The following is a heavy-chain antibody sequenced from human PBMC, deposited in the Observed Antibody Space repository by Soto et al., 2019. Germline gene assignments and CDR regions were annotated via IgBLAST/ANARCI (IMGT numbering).Heavy chain of an antibody. Sequence: GGSLRLSCAASGFTFSSYSMNWVRQAPGKGLEWVSSISSSSSYIYYADSVKGRFTISRDNAKNSLYLQMNSLRAEDTAVYYCARVGAGMFEMVAALYYFDYWGQGTLVTVSS. V-gene: IGHV3-21*01. CDR2: ISSSSSYI. J-gene: IGHJ4*02. D-gene: IGHD2-15*01. CDR1: GFTFSSYS. CDR3: ARVGAGMFEMVAALYYFDY.